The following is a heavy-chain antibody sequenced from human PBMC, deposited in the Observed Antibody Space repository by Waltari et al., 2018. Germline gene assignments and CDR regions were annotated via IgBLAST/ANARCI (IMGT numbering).Heavy chain of an antibody. D-gene: IGHD1-1*01. CDR3: ARDSPDKHWKFFGNDH. CDR1: GFTLRNYW. V-gene: IGHV3-7*01. Sequence: EVQLVESGGGLAHPGGSLTLSCVGSGFTLRNYWMTWVRQAPGKGLDWVATMNKDGSERSYVDSVRGRFIISKDDAKNSLSLEMNILAVEDTAIYYCARDSPDKHWKFFGNDHWGQGTLVNVSP. CDR2: MNKDGSER. J-gene: IGHJ4*02.